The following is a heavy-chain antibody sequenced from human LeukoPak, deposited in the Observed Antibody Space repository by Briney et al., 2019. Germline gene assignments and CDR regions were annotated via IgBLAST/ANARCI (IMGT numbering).Heavy chain of an antibody. D-gene: IGHD3-10*01. V-gene: IGHV3-30*02. CDR3: AKGRAGRVRGICDY. J-gene: IGHJ4*02. Sequence: GGSLRLSCSASGFTFSDYGMHWVRQAPGKGLEWVAFIRYDGSIRYYADSVKGRFTFSRDNSKNTLYLRMDSLRAEDTAVYFCAKGRAGRVRGICDYWGQGTLVTVTS. CDR1: GFTFSDYG. CDR2: IRYDGSIR.